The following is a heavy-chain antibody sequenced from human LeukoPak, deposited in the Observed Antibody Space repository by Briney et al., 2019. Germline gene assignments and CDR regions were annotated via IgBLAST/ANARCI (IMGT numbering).Heavy chain of an antibody. Sequence: GSLRLSCAASGFTFSSYAMHWVRQAPGKGLEWVAVISYDGSNKYYADSVKGRFTISRDNSKNTLYLQMNSLRAEDTAVYYCARAPNKNWFDPWGQGTLVTVSS. CDR1: GFTFSSYA. CDR3: ARAPNKNWFDP. J-gene: IGHJ5*02. V-gene: IGHV3-30*04. D-gene: IGHD1/OR15-1a*01. CDR2: ISYDGSNK.